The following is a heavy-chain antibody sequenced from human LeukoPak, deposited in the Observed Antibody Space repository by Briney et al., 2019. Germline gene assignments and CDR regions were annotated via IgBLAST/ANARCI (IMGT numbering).Heavy chain of an antibody. CDR3: ARAQTHPDCSGGSCYLIMDV. J-gene: IGHJ6*03. CDR1: GYTFTSYY. V-gene: IGHV1-46*01. D-gene: IGHD2-15*01. Sequence: GASVKVSCKASGYTFTSYYMHWVRQAPGQGLEWMGIINPSGGSTSYAQKFQGRVTMTRDMSTSTVYMELSSLRSEDTAVYYCARAQTHPDCSGGSCYLIMDVWGKGTTVTVSS. CDR2: INPSGGST.